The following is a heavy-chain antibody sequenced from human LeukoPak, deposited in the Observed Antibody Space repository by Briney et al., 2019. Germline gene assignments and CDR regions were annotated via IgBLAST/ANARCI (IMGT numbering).Heavy chain of an antibody. V-gene: IGHV5-51*01. CDR1: GYSFTSYW. CDR3: ARLTQLWPDY. CDR2: IYPGDSDT. J-gene: IGHJ4*02. D-gene: IGHD5-18*01. Sequence: GASLQISCKGSGYSFTSYWIGWVRPLPGKGLEWMGIIYPGDSDTRYSPSFQGQVTISADKSISTAYLQWSSLKASDTAMYYCARLTQLWPDYWGQGTLVTVSS.